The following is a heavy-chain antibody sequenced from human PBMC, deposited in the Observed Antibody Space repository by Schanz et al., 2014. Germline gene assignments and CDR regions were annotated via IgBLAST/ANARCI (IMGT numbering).Heavy chain of an antibody. D-gene: IGHD3-3*01. CDR1: GYSFTTYD. CDR2: IHTGSGNT. CDR3: ASGEARVTSSGVVIVPMNV. Sequence: QVQLVQSGAEVKKPGASVRVSCKASGYSFTTYDVNWVRQATGQGLEWMGWIHTGSGNTKYSQKFEGRVTITRDTSASIVYMELSSRRSEDTAVFFCASGEARVTSSGVVIVPMNVWGKGTTVIVSS. V-gene: IGHV1-8*01. J-gene: IGHJ6*03.